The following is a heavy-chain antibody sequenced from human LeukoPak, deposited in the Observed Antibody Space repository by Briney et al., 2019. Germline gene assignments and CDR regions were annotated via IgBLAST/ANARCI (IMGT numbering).Heavy chain of an antibody. D-gene: IGHD5-18*01. J-gene: IGHJ4*02. Sequence: GGSLRLSCAASGFIFSNYWMNWVRQAPGKGLEWVANIKQDGSEKYYVDSVKGRSTISRDNATNSLYLQMNSLRAEDTAVYYCARDGGYSYGHTFDYWGQGTLVTVSS. V-gene: IGHV3-7*01. CDR3: ARDGGYSYGHTFDY. CDR1: GFIFSNYW. CDR2: IKQDGSEK.